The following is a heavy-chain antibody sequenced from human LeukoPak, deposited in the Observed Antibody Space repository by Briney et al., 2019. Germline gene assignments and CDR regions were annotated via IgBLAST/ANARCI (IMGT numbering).Heavy chain of an antibody. J-gene: IGHJ4*02. CDR2: IYSGGST. V-gene: IGHV3-53*01. CDR1: GFTVSSNY. Sequence: GGSLRLSCAASGFTVSSNYMSWVRQAPGKGLEWVSVIYSGGSTYYADSVKGRFTISRDNAKNSLYLQMNSLRVEDTAVYYCAGAKTTYYYDSSSGHWGQGTLVTVSS. D-gene: IGHD3-22*01. CDR3: AGAKTTYYYDSSSGH.